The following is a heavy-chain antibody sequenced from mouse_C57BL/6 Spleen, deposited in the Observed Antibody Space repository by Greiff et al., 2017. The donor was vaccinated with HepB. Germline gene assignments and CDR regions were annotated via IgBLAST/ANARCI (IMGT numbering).Heavy chain of an antibody. CDR2: IYPGSGST. D-gene: IGHD1-1*01. CDR3: ARVSRNFDY. J-gene: IGHJ2*01. V-gene: IGHV1-55*01. Sequence: QVHVKQPGAELVKPGASVKMSCKASGYTFTSYWITWVKQRPGQGLEWIGDIYPGSGSTNYNEKFKSKATLTVDTSSSTAYMQLSSLTSEDSAVYYCARVSRNFDYWGQGTTLTVSS. CDR1: GYTFTSYW.